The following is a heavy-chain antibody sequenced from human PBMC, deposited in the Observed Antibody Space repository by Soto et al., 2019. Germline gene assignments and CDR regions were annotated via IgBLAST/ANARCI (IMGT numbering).Heavy chain of an antibody. D-gene: IGHD3-9*01. CDR3: ARVPVTGSFDWQDH. V-gene: IGHV4-59*01. CDR2: LDHQGYS. Sequence: PSETLSLTCSVSGAPITSNYWTLIRQAPGKGLEWIGYLDHQGYSNYSPSLRSRVSMSIDTSKNQLSLKVHSVTAADTAVYYCARVPVTGSFDWQDHWGQGNRVTAFS. J-gene: IGHJ4*02. CDR1: GAPITSNY.